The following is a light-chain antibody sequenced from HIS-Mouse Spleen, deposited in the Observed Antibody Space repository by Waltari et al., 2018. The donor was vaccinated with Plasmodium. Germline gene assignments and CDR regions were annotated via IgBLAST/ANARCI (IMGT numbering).Light chain of an antibody. CDR1: SSDVGGYHY. V-gene: IGLV2-8*01. CDR3: SSYAGSNKGV. Sequence: SALTQPRSVSGSPGQSVTISCTGTSSDVGGYHYLSWYQQHPGKAPKRMIYEVSKRPSGVPDRFSGSKSGNTASLTVSGLQAEDEADYYCSSYAGSNKGVFGGGTKLTVL. CDR2: EVS. J-gene: IGLJ2*01.